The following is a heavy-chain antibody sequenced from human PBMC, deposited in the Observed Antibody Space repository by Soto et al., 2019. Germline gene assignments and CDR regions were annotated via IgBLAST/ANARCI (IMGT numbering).Heavy chain of an antibody. J-gene: IGHJ5*02. CDR1: GYSFTDYY. V-gene: IGHV1-2*02. Sequence: QVHLVQSGAEVKKPGASVKVSCKASGYSFTDYYMHWVRQAPGQGLEWMGWINTKTGGTNYAQRVQGRVTMTVDTSINTAYMELSRLRSDDTAVYYCARVGTTGWFDPWGQGTVVTVSS. CDR3: ARVGTTGWFDP. CDR2: INTKTGGT. D-gene: IGHD1-1*01.